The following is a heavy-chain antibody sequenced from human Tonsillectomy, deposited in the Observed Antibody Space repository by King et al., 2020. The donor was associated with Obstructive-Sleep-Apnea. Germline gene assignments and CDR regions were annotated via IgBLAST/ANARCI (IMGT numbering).Heavy chain of an antibody. J-gene: IGHJ4*02. CDR2: ISHVGRSQ. CDR3: ARDGVTIFGVMTFFDY. CDR1: GFTFSSYA. Sequence: VQLVESGGGVVQPGRSLRLSCAASGFTFSSYAMHWVRLAPGKGLEWVAFISHVGRSQLYADSVKGRFTISRDNSKNTLYLQLNRLRAEDTAVYSCARDGVTIFGVMTFFDYWGQGTLVTVSS. D-gene: IGHD3-3*01. V-gene: IGHV3-30-3*01.